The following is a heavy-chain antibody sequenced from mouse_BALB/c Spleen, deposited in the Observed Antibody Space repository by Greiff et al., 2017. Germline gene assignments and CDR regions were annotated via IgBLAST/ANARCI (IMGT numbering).Heavy chain of an antibody. CDR3: ARHPTDYDYDGLYYFDY. CDR2: ISSGGSYT. J-gene: IGHJ2*01. D-gene: IGHD2-4*01. Sequence: VQLKESGGGLVKPGGSLKLSCAASGFTFSSYAMSWVRQTPKKRLEWVATISSGGSYTYYPDSVKGRFTISRDNAKNTLYLQMSSLRSEDTAMYYCARHPTDYDYDGLYYFDYWGQGTTLTVSS. CDR1: GFTFSSYA. V-gene: IGHV5-9-3*01.